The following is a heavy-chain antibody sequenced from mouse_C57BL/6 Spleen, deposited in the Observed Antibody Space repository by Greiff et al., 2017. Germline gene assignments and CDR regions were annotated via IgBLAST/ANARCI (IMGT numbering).Heavy chain of an antibody. CDR3: TTLLGDGYDIYAMDY. CDR2: IDPENGDT. J-gene: IGHJ4*01. D-gene: IGHD2-2*01. Sequence: EVQLQQSGAELVRPGASVKLSCTASGFNIKDDYMHWVKQRPEQGLEWIGWIDPENGDTEYASKFQGKATITADTSSNAAYLQLSSLTSEDTAVYYCTTLLGDGYDIYAMDYWGQGTSVTVSS. V-gene: IGHV14-4*01. CDR1: GFNIKDDY.